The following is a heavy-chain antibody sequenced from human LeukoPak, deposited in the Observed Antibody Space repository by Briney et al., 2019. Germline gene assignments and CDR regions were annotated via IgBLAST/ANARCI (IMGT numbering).Heavy chain of an antibody. J-gene: IGHJ4*02. D-gene: IGHD4-23*01. CDR2: ISFDGRNK. Sequence: GGSLRLSCAASGFTFSSYGMHWVRQTPGKGQEWVAVISFDGRNKHYTDSVKGRFTISRDNSKNTLYLQMNSLRAEDTAVYYCAKDYGYGGNVEFPHYWGQGSLVTVSS. CDR3: AKDYGYGGNVEFPHY. CDR1: GFTFSSYG. V-gene: IGHV3-30*18.